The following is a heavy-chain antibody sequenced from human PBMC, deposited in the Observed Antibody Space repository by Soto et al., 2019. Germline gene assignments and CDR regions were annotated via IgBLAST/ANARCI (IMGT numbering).Heavy chain of an antibody. D-gene: IGHD4-17*01. V-gene: IGHV1-46*01. CDR3: ARDDDMTTVTTVEYYYYYYGMDV. Sequence: ASVKVSCKASGYTFTSYYMHWVRQAPGQGLEWMGIINPSGGSTSYAQKFQGRVTMTRDTSTSTVYMELSSLRSEDTAVYYCARDDDMTTVTTVEYYYYYYGMDVWGQGTTVTVPS. CDR2: INPSGGST. CDR1: GYTFTSYY. J-gene: IGHJ6*02.